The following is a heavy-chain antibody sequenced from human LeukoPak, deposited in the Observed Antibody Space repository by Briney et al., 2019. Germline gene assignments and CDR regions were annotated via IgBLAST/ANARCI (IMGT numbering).Heavy chain of an antibody. Sequence: PGGSLRLACAASGFTFSSYWMTWVRHLPGKGLEWVAKIKQDGSEKYYVDSVKGRFTISRDNTRDSLYLQMNSLRAEDTAVYYCAKDRGYSSSYQGGFDPWGQGTLVTVSS. CDR2: IKQDGSEK. CDR1: GFTFSSYW. J-gene: IGHJ5*02. CDR3: AKDRGYSSSYQGGFDP. D-gene: IGHD6-13*01. V-gene: IGHV3-7*01.